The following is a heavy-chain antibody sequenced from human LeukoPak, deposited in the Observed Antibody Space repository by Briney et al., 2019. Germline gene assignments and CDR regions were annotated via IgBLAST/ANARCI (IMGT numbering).Heavy chain of an antibody. CDR2: IYYSGST. Sequence: SETLSLTCTVSGGSISSSSYYWGWIRQPPGKGLEWIGSIYYSGSTYYNPSLKSRATISVDTSKNQFSLKLSSVTAADTAVYYCASEITIFGVVIGPHFDYWGQGTLVTVSS. CDR3: ASEITIFGVVIGPHFDY. D-gene: IGHD3-3*01. J-gene: IGHJ4*02. V-gene: IGHV4-39*01. CDR1: GGSISSSSYY.